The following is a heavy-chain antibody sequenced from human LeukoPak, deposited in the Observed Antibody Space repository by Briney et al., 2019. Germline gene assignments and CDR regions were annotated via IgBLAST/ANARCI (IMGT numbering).Heavy chain of an antibody. CDR2: IYYTGST. Sequence: SETLSPTCSVSGGSISSFYWSWIRQPPGKGLEWIGYIYYTGSTKYSPSLKSRLTISVDTSKNQFSLKLSSVTAADTAVYYCARDYGGKFDYWGEGTLVTVSS. J-gene: IGHJ4*02. D-gene: IGHD4-23*01. CDR3: ARDYGGKFDY. CDR1: GGSISSFY. V-gene: IGHV4-59*01.